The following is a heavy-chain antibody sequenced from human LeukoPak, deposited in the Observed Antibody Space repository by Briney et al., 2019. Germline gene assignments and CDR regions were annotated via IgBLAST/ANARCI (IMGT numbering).Heavy chain of an antibody. CDR1: GYIFTSYG. D-gene: IGHD3-9*01. V-gene: IGHV1-18*01. Sequence: ASVKVSCKASGYIFTSYGISWVRQAPGQGLEWMGWISAYNGNTNYAQKLQGRVTMTTDTSTSTAYMELRSLRSDDTAVYYCAILLNVLATRDYWGQGTLVTVSS. J-gene: IGHJ4*02. CDR2: ISAYNGNT. CDR3: AILLNVLATRDY.